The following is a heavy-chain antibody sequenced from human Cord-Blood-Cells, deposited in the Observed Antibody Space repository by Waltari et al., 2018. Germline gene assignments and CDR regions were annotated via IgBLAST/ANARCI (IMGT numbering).Heavy chain of an antibody. D-gene: IGHD1-26*01. J-gene: IGHJ4*02. CDR2: IYSGGST. V-gene: IGHV3-53*01. Sequence: EVQLVESGGGLIQPGGSLRLSCAASGFTVSSNYMSWVRQAPGKGLEWVSVIYSGGSTYYADSGKGRFTISRDNSKNTLYLQMNSLRAEDTAVYYCAREFYSGSYYFDYWGQGTLVTVSS. CDR1: GFTVSSNY. CDR3: AREFYSGSYYFDY.